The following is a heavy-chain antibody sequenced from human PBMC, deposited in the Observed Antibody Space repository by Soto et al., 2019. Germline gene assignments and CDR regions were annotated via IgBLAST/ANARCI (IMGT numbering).Heavy chain of an antibody. D-gene: IGHD3-3*01. V-gene: IGHV4-4*07. J-gene: IGHJ4*02. Sequence: SETLSLTCTVSGGSISNYFCNWIRQPAGKGLEWIGRIDNSGSTNYNPSLKSRITMSADTSRNQFSLKLNCVTAADTAVYYCARGGQGFWSGPCDDWGQGALVTVS. CDR1: GGSISNYF. CDR2: IDNSGST. CDR3: ARGGQGFWSGPCDD.